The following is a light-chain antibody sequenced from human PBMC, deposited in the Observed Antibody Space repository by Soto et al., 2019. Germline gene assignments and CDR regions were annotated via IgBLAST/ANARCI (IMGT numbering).Light chain of an antibody. CDR3: QQYGSSPT. Sequence: EIVLTQSPGTLSLSPGERATLSCRASQSVSNNYLAWYQQKPGQAPRRLIYGASSRATGIPDRFSGSGSGTDFTLTISRLEPEDFAVYYCQQYGSSPTFAEGTRLEIK. J-gene: IGKJ5*01. CDR1: QSVSNNY. CDR2: GAS. V-gene: IGKV3-20*01.